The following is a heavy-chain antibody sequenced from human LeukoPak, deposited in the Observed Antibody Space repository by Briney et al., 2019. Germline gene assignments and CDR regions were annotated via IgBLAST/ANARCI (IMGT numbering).Heavy chain of an antibody. CDR3: ARDLLVVVVPAPYGMDV. D-gene: IGHD2-2*01. J-gene: IGHJ6*02. CDR2: LCSISSTI. Sequence: GGSLRLSCAASGLTFCTYSMNWGRQAPGKGRGWVSYLCSISSTIYYADSVKGRFTISRDNAKNSLYLQMNSLRDEDTAVYYCARDLLVVVVPAPYGMDVWGQGTTVTVSS. V-gene: IGHV3-48*02. CDR1: GLTFCTYS.